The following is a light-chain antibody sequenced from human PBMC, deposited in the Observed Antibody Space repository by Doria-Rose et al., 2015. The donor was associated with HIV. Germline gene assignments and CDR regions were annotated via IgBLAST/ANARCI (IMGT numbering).Light chain of an antibody. CDR3: LQDYSYPRT. V-gene: IGKV1-6*01. J-gene: IGKJ4*01. CDR2: GTS. CDR1: QGIRND. Sequence: RASQGIRNDLGWYQQKPGKAPKLLIFGTSSLQSGVSSRFSGSGSGTGFTLTISSLQPEDFATYYCLQDYSYPRTFGGGTKVEIK.